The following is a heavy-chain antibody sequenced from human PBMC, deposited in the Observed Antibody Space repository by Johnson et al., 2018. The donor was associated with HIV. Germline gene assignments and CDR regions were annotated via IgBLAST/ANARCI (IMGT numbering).Heavy chain of an antibody. J-gene: IGHJ3*02. CDR1: GFTVSSNY. Sequence: QVQLVESGGGLIQPGGSLRLSCAASGFTVSSNYMSWIRQAPGKGLEWVSYISSSGSTIYYADSVKGRFTISRDNAKNPLYLQMNSLRAEDTAVYYCARDPFTPAGSDAFDIWGQGTMVTVSS. CDR2: ISSSGSTI. V-gene: IGHV3-11*04. D-gene: IGHD2-15*01. CDR3: ARDPFTPAGSDAFDI.